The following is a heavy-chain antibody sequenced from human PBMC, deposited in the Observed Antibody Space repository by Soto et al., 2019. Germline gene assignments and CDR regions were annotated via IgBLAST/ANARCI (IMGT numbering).Heavy chain of an antibody. CDR2: ISGSGGST. CDR1: GFTFSSYA. J-gene: IGHJ6*02. CDR3: AKDSRGGYDYVWGSCMDV. D-gene: IGHD3-16*01. V-gene: IGHV3-23*01. Sequence: LRLSCAASGFTFSSYAMSWVRQAPGKGLEWVSAISGSGGSTYYADSVKGRFTISRDNSKNTLYLQMNSLRAEDTAVYYCAKDSRGGYDYVWGSCMDVWGQGTTVTVSS.